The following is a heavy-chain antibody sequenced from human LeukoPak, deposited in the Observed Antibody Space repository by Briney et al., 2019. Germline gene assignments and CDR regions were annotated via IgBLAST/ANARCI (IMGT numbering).Heavy chain of an antibody. D-gene: IGHD3-10*01. CDR2: INPNSGGT. V-gene: IGHV1-2*02. Sequence: ASVKVSCKASGYTFTGYYMHWVRQAPGQGLEWMGWINPNSGGTNYAQKFQGRVTMTRDTSISTAYMGLSRLRSDDTAVYYCARDYYYGSGSYSGDAFDIWGQGTMVTVSS. CDR1: GYTFTGYY. J-gene: IGHJ3*02. CDR3: ARDYYYGSGSYSGDAFDI.